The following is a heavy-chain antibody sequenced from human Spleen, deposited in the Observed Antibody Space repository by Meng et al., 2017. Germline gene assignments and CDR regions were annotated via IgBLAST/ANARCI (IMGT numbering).Heavy chain of an antibody. D-gene: IGHD5-12*01. Sequence: VRCQESGPGLLNPPETLSLSCAVSGGPFSGYFWSWIRQPPGKGLEWIGEINHSGSTSYNPSLKSRVTISVDTSKNHFYLKLSSVTAADTAVYYCARSQGPYSGYDLNYWGQGSLVTVSS. V-gene: IGHV4-34*02. CDR2: INHSGST. J-gene: IGHJ4*02. CDR1: GGPFSGYF. CDR3: ARSQGPYSGYDLNY.